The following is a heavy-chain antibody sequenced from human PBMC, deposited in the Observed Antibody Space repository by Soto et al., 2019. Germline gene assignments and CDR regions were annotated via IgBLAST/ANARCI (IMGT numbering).Heavy chain of an antibody. CDR2: ISGGSETT. CDR3: AKGGGGYSSTWGLRGYVS. D-gene: IGHD6-13*01. CDR1: GFTFFNQA. Sequence: EAQLLESGGGLVQPGGSLRLSCAASGFTFFNQALSWVRQAPGRRLQWVSAISGGSETTSYADSVKGRLTIARDNSRNTLYLQTNSLRAEDTGVYFCAKGGGGYSSTWGLRGYVSWGQGTLVTVSS. V-gene: IGHV3-23*01. J-gene: IGHJ5*02.